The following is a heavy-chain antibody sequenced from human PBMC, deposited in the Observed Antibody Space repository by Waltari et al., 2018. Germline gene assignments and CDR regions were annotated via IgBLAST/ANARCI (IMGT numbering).Heavy chain of an antibody. Sequence: QLVESGGGLVKPGGSLRLSCSASGFTFSSWGMNWVRQAPGKGLEWSASITSGSTYIFYADAVKGRFTISRDDAKDSLYLQVDSLRAEDTGVYYCTRDVYGSGGDYFEPWGQGTLVTVSS. V-gene: IGHV3-21*02. J-gene: IGHJ4*02. CDR3: TRDVYGSGGDYFEP. CDR2: ITSGSTYI. D-gene: IGHD6-19*01. CDR1: GFTFSSWG.